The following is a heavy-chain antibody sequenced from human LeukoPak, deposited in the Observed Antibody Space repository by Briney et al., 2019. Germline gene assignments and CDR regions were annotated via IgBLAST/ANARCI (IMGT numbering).Heavy chain of an antibody. CDR2: ISYDGSNK. J-gene: IGHJ4*02. D-gene: IGHD1-26*01. CDR1: GFTFSSYG. Sequence: GGSLRLSCAASGFTFSSYGMHWVRQAPGKGLEWVAVISYDGSNKYYADSVKGRFTISRDNSKNTLYLQMNSLRAEDTAVYYCAKDPVGATHYWGQGTLVTVSS. CDR3: AKDPVGATHY. V-gene: IGHV3-30*18.